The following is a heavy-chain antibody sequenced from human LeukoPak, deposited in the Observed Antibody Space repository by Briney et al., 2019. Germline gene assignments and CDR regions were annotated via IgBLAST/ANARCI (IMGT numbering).Heavy chain of an antibody. CDR3: ARDVWRHVDAFDI. CDR2: IYYSGST. Sequence: SETLSLTCTVSGGSITSSYWIWIRQPPGKGLEWIGYIYYSGSTSYSPSLKSRVTISVDTSKNQFSLRLRSVTAADTAVYYCARDVWRHVDAFDIWGQGTMVTVTS. V-gene: IGHV4-59*01. CDR1: GGSITSSY. J-gene: IGHJ3*02. D-gene: IGHD2-21*01.